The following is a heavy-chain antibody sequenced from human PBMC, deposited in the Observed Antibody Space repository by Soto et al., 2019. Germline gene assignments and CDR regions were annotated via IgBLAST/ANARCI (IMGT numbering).Heavy chain of an antibody. CDR3: VREGGSIGGWFGRKFDS. CDR1: GFSFSTHA. D-gene: IGHD3-10*01. CDR2: ISSGGTTA. V-gene: IGHV3-23*01. J-gene: IGHJ4*02. Sequence: PGGSLRLSCTASGFSFSTHAMSWVRQAPGKGLEWVSSISSGGTTAFYAASVEGRFTISRDKSKNTLYLQMNSLRADDTAVYYCVREGGSIGGWFGRKFDSWGQGTQVTVSS.